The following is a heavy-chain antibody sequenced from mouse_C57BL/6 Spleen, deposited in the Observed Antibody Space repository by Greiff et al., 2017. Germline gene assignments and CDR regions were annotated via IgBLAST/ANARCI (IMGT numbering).Heavy chain of an antibody. D-gene: IGHD1-1*01. V-gene: IGHV1-80*01. CDR3: AYGSSWDYFDY. CDR2: IYPGDGDT. J-gene: IGHJ2*01. Sequence: VMLVESGAELVKPGASVKISCKASGYAFSSYWMNWVKQRPGKGLEWIGQIYPGDGDTNYNGKFKGKATLTADKSSSTAYMQLSSLTSEDSAVYFCAYGSSWDYFDYWGQGTTLTVSS. CDR1: GYAFSSYW.